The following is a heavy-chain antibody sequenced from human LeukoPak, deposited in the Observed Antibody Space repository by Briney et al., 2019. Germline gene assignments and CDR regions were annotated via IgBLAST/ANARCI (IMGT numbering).Heavy chain of an antibody. D-gene: IGHD6-19*01. J-gene: IGHJ4*02. CDR1: GFTFSSYG. V-gene: IGHV3-30*18. CDR3: AKRSGTGSGWYVLDY. CDR2: ISYDGNNK. Sequence: QPGGSLRLSCAASGFTFSSYGMHWVRQAPGKGLEWVAVISYDGNNKYYADSVKGRFTISRDNSKNTLYLQVNSLRAEDTAVYYCAKRSGTGSGWYVLDYWGQGTLVTVSS.